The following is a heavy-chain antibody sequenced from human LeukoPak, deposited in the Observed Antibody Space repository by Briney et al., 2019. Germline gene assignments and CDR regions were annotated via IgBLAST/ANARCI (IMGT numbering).Heavy chain of an antibody. CDR2: ITGSGDTI. V-gene: IGHV3-48*03. CDR1: GFTFSSYE. CDR3: ARRFDH. Sequence: GGSLRLSCAASGFTFSSYEMNWVLQAPGKGLEWVSYITGSGDTIYYADSVKGRFTISTDTAKNSLYLQMNSLRDEDTAVYYCARRFDHWGQGTLVTVSS. J-gene: IGHJ4*02.